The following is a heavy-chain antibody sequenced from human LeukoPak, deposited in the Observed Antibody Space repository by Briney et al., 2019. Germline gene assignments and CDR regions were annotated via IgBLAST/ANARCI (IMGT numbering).Heavy chain of an antibody. V-gene: IGHV3-74*01. D-gene: IGHD5-24*01. CDR3: ARAMATISGEIYWFDP. Sequence: GGSLRLSCAASGFTSSNYWMYWVRQAPGKGLVWVSRINSDGSTTSYADSVKGRFTISRDNAKNTLYLQMNSLRAEDTAVYYCARAMATISGEIYWFDPWGQGTLVTVSS. J-gene: IGHJ5*02. CDR2: INSDGSTT. CDR1: GFTSSNYW.